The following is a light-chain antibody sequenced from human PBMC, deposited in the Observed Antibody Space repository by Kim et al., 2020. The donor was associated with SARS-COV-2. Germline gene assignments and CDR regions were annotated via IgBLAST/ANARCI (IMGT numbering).Light chain of an antibody. V-gene: IGLV3-1*01. CDR2: QDT. CDR3: QAWDSSTLYV. J-gene: IGLJ1*01. CDR1: KLGDKY. Sequence: SPGQTASITCSGDKLGDKYACWYQQIPGQSPVLVIYQDTKRPSGIPERFSGSNSGNTATLTISGTQAMDEADYYCQAWDSSTLYVFGTGTQVTVL.